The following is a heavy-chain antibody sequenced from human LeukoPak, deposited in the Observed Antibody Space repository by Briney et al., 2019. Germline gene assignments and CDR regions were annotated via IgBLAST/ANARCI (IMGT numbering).Heavy chain of an antibody. Sequence: GGSLRLSCAASGFTFSSYWMSWVRQAPGKGLECVANIKEDGSEKYYVDSVKGRFTISRDNAKNSLYPQMISLSAEDTAVYYCARNRFRLDYWGRGTLVTVSS. CDR3: ARNRFRLDY. D-gene: IGHD3-16*02. V-gene: IGHV3-7*05. CDR2: IKEDGSEK. J-gene: IGHJ4*02. CDR1: GFTFSSYW.